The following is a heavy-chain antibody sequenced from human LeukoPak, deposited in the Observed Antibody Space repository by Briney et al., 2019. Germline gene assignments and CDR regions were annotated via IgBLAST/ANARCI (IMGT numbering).Heavy chain of an antibody. D-gene: IGHD3-9*01. CDR2: INPNSGGT. Sequence: GASVKVSCKASGYTFTGYYTHWVRQAPGQGLEWMGRINPNSGGTNYAQKFQGRVTMTRDTSISTAYMELSRLRSDDTAVYYCARGYAILRYFDWLPQHIDYWGQGTLVTVSS. CDR1: GYTFTGYY. J-gene: IGHJ4*02. V-gene: IGHV1-2*02. CDR3: ARGYAILRYFDWLPQHIDY.